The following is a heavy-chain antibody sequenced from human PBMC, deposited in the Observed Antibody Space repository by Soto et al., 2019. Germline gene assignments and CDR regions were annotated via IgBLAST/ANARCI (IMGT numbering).Heavy chain of an antibody. CDR2: INSDGSST. J-gene: IGHJ6*02. V-gene: IGHV3-74*01. Sequence: GGSLRLSCAASGFTFSSYWMHWVRQAPGKGLVWVSRINSDGSSTSYADSVKGRFTISRDNAKNTLYLQMNSLRAEDTAVYYCARVSRYFDRLPPLSYYYGMDVWGQGTTVTVSS. CDR1: GFTFSSYW. D-gene: IGHD3-9*01. CDR3: ARVSRYFDRLPPLSYYYGMDV.